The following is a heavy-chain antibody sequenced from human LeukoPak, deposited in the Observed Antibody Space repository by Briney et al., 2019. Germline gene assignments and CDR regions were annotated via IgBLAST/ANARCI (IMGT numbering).Heavy chain of an antibody. CDR3: ARTIVGASVYDAFDI. J-gene: IGHJ3*02. V-gene: IGHV3-53*01. Sequence: GGSLRLSCAASGFTVSSNYMSCVRQAPVKGLEWVSIIYRDGSAYYPDSVKGRFTISRDNSRNTLYLQMSSLRAEDTAMYYCARTIVGASVYDAFDIWGQGTMVTVSS. D-gene: IGHD1-26*01. CDR1: GFTVSSNY. CDR2: IYRDGSA.